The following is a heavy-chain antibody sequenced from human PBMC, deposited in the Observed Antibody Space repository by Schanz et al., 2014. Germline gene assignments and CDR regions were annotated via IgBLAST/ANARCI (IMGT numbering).Heavy chain of an antibody. V-gene: IGHV3-48*01. Sequence: EVQLVESGGGLVQSGGSLRLSCAASGFSFSDYSMNWVRQAPGKGLEWISYIKISGDVFYTDSVKGRFTISRDNSKNTLYLQMNSLRAEDTAVYYCRLWFGELYYGMDVWGQGTTVTVSS. CDR2: IKISGDV. D-gene: IGHD3-10*01. J-gene: IGHJ6*02. CDR3: RLWFGELYYGMDV. CDR1: GFSFSDYS.